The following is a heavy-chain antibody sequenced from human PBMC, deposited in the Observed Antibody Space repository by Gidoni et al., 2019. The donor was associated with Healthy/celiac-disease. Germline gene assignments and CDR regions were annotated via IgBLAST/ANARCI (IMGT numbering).Heavy chain of an antibody. CDR2: IYYSGST. CDR3: ASITMRDYGMDV. V-gene: IGHV4-30-4*07. J-gene: IGHJ6*02. CDR1: GGSISSGGYP. D-gene: IGHD3-22*01. Sequence: QVQLQESGPGLVKPSQTLSLTCAVPGGSISSGGYPWSWIRQPPGKGLEWIGYIYYSGSTYYNPSLKSRVTISVDTSKNQFSLKLSSVAAADTAVYYCASITMRDYGMDVWGQGTTVTVSS.